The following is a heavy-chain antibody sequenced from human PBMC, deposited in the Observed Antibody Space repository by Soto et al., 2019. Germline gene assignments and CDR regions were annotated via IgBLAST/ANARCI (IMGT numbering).Heavy chain of an antibody. CDR3: ANVMKWGGMTTIHYFDS. J-gene: IGHJ4*02. Sequence: EVQLVESGGGLVQPGRSLRLSCAASGFTVDDYAMHWVRQAPGKGLEWVSVISWNSENIDYADSVKGRFTISRDNAKRSIFRPRNSRRPDDTALYYWANVMKWGGMTTIHYFDSWGQGTLVTVSS. CDR2: ISWNSENI. V-gene: IGHV3-9*01. CDR1: GFTVDDYA. D-gene: IGHD2-21*02.